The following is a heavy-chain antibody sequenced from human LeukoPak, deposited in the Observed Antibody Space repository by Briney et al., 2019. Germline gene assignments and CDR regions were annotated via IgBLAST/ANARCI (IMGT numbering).Heavy chain of an antibody. V-gene: IGHV4-4*02. CDR3: ARDSDCSGTSCYWVRGAFDI. D-gene: IGHD2-2*01. CDR2: IYHSGST. Sequence: PSETLSLTCAVSGGSISSSNWWSWVRQPPGKGLEWIGEIYHSGSTNYNPSLKSRVTISVDKSKNQFSLKLSSVTAADTAVYYCARDSDCSGTSCYWVRGAFDIWGRGTVVTVSS. J-gene: IGHJ3*02. CDR1: GGSISSSNW.